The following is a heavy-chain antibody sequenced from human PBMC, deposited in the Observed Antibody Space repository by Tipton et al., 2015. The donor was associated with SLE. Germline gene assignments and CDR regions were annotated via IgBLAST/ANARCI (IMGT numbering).Heavy chain of an antibody. CDR3: ARQGTGFGSGRDDY. CDR1: GYSISSSYY. D-gene: IGHD1-14*01. V-gene: IGHV4-38-2*01. J-gene: IGHJ4*02. Sequence: LRLSCAVSGYSISSSYYWGWIRQPPGKEPEWIGSIYYSGSTYYTPSLKSRVTASVDTSKNQFSLSLYSVTVDDTAVYYCARQGTGFGSGRDDYWGQGILVTVSS. CDR2: IYYSGST.